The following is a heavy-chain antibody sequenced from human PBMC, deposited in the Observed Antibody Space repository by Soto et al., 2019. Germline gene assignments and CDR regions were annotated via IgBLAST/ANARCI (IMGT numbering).Heavy chain of an antibody. Sequence: SETLSLTCTVSGGSISGYYWSWLRQPPGKGLEWIGYIYSIGSTNYNPSLRSRVTMSIDTSKNQFSLKLSSVTAADTAVYYCARDSAYYYDSSGHYPFDYWGQGTLVTVSS. CDR3: ARDSAYYYDSSGHYPFDY. J-gene: IGHJ4*02. CDR1: GGSISGYY. D-gene: IGHD3-22*01. V-gene: IGHV4-4*08. CDR2: IYSIGST.